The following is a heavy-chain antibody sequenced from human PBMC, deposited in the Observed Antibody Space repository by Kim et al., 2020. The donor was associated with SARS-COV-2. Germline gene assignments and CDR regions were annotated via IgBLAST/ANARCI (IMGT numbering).Heavy chain of an antibody. D-gene: IGHD6-13*01. J-gene: IGHJ6*02. Sequence: GGSLRLSCAASGFTFSSYAMSWVRQAPGKGLEWVSAISGSGGSTYYADSVKGRFTISRDNSKNTLYLQMNSLRAEDTAVYYCAKVGYTRGNYYYYGMDVWGQGTTVTVSS. V-gene: IGHV3-23*01. CDR1: GFTFSSYA. CDR3: AKVGYTRGNYYYYGMDV. CDR2: ISGSGGST.